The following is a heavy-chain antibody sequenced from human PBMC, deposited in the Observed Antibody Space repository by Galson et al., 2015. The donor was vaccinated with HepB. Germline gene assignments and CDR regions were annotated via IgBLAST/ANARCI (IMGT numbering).Heavy chain of an antibody. V-gene: IGHV1-69*13. CDR2: IIPIFGTA. CDR3: ARVWSPTGAPKSPDFWSGYFYYFDY. Sequence: SVKVSCKASGGTFSSYAVSWVRQAPGQGLEWMGGIIPIFGTANYAQKFQGRVTITADESTSTAYMELSSLRSEDTAVYYCARVWSPTGAPKSPDFWSGYFYYFDYWGQGTLVTVSS. D-gene: IGHD3-3*01. CDR1: GGTFSSYA. J-gene: IGHJ4*02.